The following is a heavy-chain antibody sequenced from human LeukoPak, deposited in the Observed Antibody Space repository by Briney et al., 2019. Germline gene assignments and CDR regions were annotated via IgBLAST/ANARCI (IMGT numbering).Heavy chain of an antibody. CDR1: GGSISSGSYY. D-gene: IGHD1-26*01. J-gene: IGHJ4*02. Sequence: SETLSLTCTVSGGSISSGSYYWGWIRRPAGKGLEWIGRIYTSGSTNYNPSLKSRVTISVDTSKNQFSLKLSSVTDADTAVYYCASEGGSHGALDYWGQGTLVTVSS. CDR3: ASEGGSHGALDY. CDR2: IYTSGST. V-gene: IGHV4-61*02.